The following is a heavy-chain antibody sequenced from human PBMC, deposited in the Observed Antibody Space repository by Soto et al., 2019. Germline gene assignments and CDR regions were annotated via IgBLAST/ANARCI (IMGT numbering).Heavy chain of an antibody. CDR3: ARVTGDGTFDF. CDR1: GYTFSSYA. V-gene: IGHV1-3*01. J-gene: IGHJ4*02. Sequence: QVHLVQSGAEVRKPGASVKVSCKASGYTFSSYAMHWVRQAPGQRLEWMGWINAGYGNTKSSQKFQGGVTISRDTSASAAYMELTSLRSEDTAVYYCARVTGDGTFDFWGQGTLVTVSS. CDR2: INAGYGNT. D-gene: IGHD7-27*01.